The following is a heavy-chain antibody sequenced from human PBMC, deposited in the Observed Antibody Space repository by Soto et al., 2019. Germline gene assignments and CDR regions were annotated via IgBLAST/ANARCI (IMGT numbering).Heavy chain of an antibody. V-gene: IGHV3-7*01. Sequence: GGSLRLSCAASGFTFSNFWMSWVRQAPGKGLEWVANIKQDGSEKHYVDSVKGRFTISRDNVKNSLYLQMNSLRAEDTAVYYCARDFLDSRGYYPDYWGQGTLVTVSS. J-gene: IGHJ4*02. D-gene: IGHD3-22*01. CDR1: GFTFSNFW. CDR3: ARDFLDSRGYYPDY. CDR2: IKQDGSEK.